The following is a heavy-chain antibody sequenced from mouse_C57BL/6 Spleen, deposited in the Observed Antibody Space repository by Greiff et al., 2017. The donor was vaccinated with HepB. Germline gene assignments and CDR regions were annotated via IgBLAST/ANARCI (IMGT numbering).Heavy chain of an antibody. J-gene: IGHJ3*01. CDR3: ARGDYSNSGAY. CDR1: GYTFTSYW. V-gene: IGHV1-69*01. D-gene: IGHD2-5*01. Sequence: VQLQQPGAELVMPGASVKLSCKASGYTFTSYWMHWVKQRPGQGLEWIGEIDPSDSYTNYNQKFKGKSTLTVDKSSSTAYMQLSSLTSEDSAVYYCARGDYSNSGAYWGQGTLVTVSA. CDR2: IDPSDSYT.